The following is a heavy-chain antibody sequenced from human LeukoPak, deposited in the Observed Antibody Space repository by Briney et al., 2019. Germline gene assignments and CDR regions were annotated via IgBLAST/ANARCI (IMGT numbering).Heavy chain of an antibody. V-gene: IGHV1-69*05. CDR2: IIPIFGTA. CDR1: GYTFTDYY. D-gene: IGHD6-13*01. Sequence: ASVKVSCKASGYTFTDYYMHWVRQAPGQGLEWMGGIIPIFGTANYAQKFQGRVTITTDESTSTAYMELSSLRSEDTAVYYCARDVGSSQRAFDIWGQGTMVTVSS. J-gene: IGHJ3*02. CDR3: ARDVGSSQRAFDI.